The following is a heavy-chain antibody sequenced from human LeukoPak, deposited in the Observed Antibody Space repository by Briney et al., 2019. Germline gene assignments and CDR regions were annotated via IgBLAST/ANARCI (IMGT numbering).Heavy chain of an antibody. CDR1: GGSISSSSYY. D-gene: IGHD3-22*01. Sequence: PSETLSLTCTVSGGSISSSSYYWGWIRQPPGKGLEWIGSIYYSGSTYYNPSLKSRVTISVDTSKNQFSLKLSSVTAADTAVYYCAKAITPTYYYDKSHWDAFDIWGQGTMVTVSS. CDR2: IYYSGST. J-gene: IGHJ3*02. CDR3: AKAITPTYYYDKSHWDAFDI. V-gene: IGHV4-39*01.